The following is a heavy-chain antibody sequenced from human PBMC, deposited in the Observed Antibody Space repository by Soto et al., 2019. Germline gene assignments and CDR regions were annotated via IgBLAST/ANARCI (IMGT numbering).Heavy chain of an antibody. CDR3: ARELFGDTAMVTGYGMDV. J-gene: IGHJ6*02. V-gene: IGHV3-30-3*01. CDR1: GFTFSSYA. D-gene: IGHD5-18*01. Sequence: GGSLRLSCAASGFTFSSYAMHWVRQAPGKGLEWVAVISYDGSNKYYADSVKGRFTISRDNSKNTLYLQMNSLRAEDTAVYYCARELFGDTAMVTGYGMDVWGQGTTVTISS. CDR2: ISYDGSNK.